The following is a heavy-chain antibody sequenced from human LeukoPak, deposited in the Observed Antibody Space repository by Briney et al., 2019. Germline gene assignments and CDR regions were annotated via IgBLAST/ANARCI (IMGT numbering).Heavy chain of an antibody. Sequence: GGSLRLSCAASGFTFSSYGMHWVRQAPGKGLEWVAVMSHDGLNKFFPDSVKGRFTISRDNSKNTLYLQMNSLRAEDTAVYYCARPPMYCTSTSCFFDYWGQGTLVTVSS. CDR3: ARPPMYCTSTSCFFDY. D-gene: IGHD2-2*01. V-gene: IGHV3-30*03. J-gene: IGHJ4*02. CDR1: GFTFSSYG. CDR2: MSHDGLNK.